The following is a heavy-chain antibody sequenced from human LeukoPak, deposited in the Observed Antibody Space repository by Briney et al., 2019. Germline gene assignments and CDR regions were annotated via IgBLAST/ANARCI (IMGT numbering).Heavy chain of an antibody. V-gene: IGHV3-49*04. D-gene: IGHD1-26*01. CDR2: IRSKAYGGTT. J-gene: IGHJ4*02. Sequence: PGGSLRLSCTSSGFSFGDYSMTWVRQAPGKGLEWVGSIRSKAYGGTTEYAASVKGRFTISRDDSKSIAYLQVNSLKTEDTAVYHCASRSGRQWLPYFDYWGQGTLVTVSS. CDR1: GFSFGDYS. CDR3: ASRSGRQWLPYFDY.